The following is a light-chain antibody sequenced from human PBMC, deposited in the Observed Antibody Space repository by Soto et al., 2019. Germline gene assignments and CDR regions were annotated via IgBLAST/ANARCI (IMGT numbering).Light chain of an antibody. CDR3: QQYDTWPLT. Sequence: DLVLTPSTDSLALSLGERATITCESSQSVLYSSNNKNYLAWYQQKPGQAPRVVIYDASTRATVIPARFSGSGSGTEFTLTISSLQSEDFAVYYCQQYDTWPLTFGGGTKVDI. V-gene: IGKV4-1*01. CDR2: DAS. J-gene: IGKJ4*01. CDR1: QSVLYSSNNKNY.